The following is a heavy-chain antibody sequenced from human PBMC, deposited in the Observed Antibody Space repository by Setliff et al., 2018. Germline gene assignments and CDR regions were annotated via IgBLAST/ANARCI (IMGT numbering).Heavy chain of an antibody. V-gene: IGHV1-18*01. CDR3: SRLVRYCTTTTCQSVPGAEV. D-gene: IGHD2-8*01. CDR2: ISVYNGHR. J-gene: IGHJ4*02. Sequence: ASVKVSCKASGYTFTSYGFSWVRQAPGQGLEWMGWISVYNGHRYSAQKLQGRVSMTTDTSTNTAYLDLRSLRSDDTAVYYCSRLVRYCTTTTCQSVPGAEVWGQGTLVTVSS. CDR1: GYTFTSYG.